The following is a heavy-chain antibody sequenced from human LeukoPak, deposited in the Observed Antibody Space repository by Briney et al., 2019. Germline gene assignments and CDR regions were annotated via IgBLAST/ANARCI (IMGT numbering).Heavy chain of an antibody. CDR2: IKQDGSEK. CDR3: ASLTVTTVY. J-gene: IGHJ4*02. D-gene: IGHD4-17*01. V-gene: IGHV3-7*01. CDR1: GFTFSSSW. Sequence: GGSLRLSCAASGFTFSSSWMTWVRQAPGKGLEWVANIKQDGSEKYYVDSVKGRFTISRDNAKNSLYLQVNSLRAEDTAVYYCASLTVTTVYWGQGTLVTVSS.